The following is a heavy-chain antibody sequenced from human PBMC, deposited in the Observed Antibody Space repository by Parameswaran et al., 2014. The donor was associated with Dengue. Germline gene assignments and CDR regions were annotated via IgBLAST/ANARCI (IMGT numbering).Heavy chain of an antibody. J-gene: IGHJ4*02. D-gene: IGHD5-18*01. CDR1: GGSISSYY. Sequence: GSLRLSCTVSGGSISSYYWSWIRQPPGKGLEWIGYIYYSGSTNYNPSLKSRVTISVDTSKNQFSLKLSSVTAADTAVYYCARWGYSYGFFDYWGQGTLVTVSS. CDR3: ARWGYSYGFFDY. V-gene: IGHV4-59*01. CDR2: IYYSGST.